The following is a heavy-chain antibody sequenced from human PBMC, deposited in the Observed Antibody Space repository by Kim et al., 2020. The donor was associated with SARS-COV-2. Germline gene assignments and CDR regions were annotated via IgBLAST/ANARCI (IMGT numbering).Heavy chain of an antibody. CDR1: GFTFSSYA. Sequence: GGSLRLSCVASGFTFSSYAMTWVRQSPGKGLEWVSSVSGSGETTFYADSVTGRFTISRDNSENRLYLEMNSLRADDTALHYCAKSGSSWYWFDRWGQGTL. J-gene: IGHJ5*02. V-gene: IGHV3-23*01. D-gene: IGHD6-13*01. CDR3: AKSGSSWYWFDR. CDR2: VSGSGETT.